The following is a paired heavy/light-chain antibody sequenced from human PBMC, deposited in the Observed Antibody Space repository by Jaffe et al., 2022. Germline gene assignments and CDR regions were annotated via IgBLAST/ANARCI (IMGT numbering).Light chain of an antibody. CDR1: QSVSSN. CDR3: QQYNNWPPS. J-gene: IGKJ1*01. Sequence: EIVMTQFPATLSVSPGERATLSCRASQSVSSNLAWYQQKPGQGPRLLIKGASTRATGVPARFSGSESGTDFTLTISSLQSEDFAVYYCQQYNNWPPSFGQGTKVEIK. CDR2: GAS. V-gene: IGKV3-15*01.
Heavy chain of an antibody. CDR2: IKEDGREK. CDR1: EFTFTNYW. D-gene: IGHD1-1*01. Sequence: EEQLVESGGGLVQPGGSLRLSCAGSEFTFTNYWMSWVRQAPGKGLEWVANIKEDGREKNYVDSVKGRFTISRDNAKKSLFLHMNNVTGEDTAVYYCARGGTRGDYWGQGTLVTVSS. J-gene: IGHJ4*02. V-gene: IGHV3-7*05. CDR3: ARGGTRGDY.